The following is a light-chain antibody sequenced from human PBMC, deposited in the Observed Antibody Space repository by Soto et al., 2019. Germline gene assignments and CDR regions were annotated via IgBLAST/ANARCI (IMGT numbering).Light chain of an antibody. CDR1: SSDVGGYRY. Sequence: QSALTQTASVSGSPGRSITISCTGTSSDVGGYRYVSWYQQHPGKVPKLIIYDVSNRPSGISDRFSGSKSANTASLTISGLQAEDEADYYCSSYTSTSAYVVFGGGTKLTVL. V-gene: IGLV2-14*01. CDR2: DVS. CDR3: SSYTSTSAYVV. J-gene: IGLJ2*01.